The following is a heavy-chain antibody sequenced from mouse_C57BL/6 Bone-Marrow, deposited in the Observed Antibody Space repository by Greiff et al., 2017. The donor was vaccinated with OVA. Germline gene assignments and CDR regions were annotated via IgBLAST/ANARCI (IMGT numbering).Heavy chain of an antibody. CDR1: GYAFSSSW. CDR2: IYPGDGDT. J-gene: IGHJ2*01. V-gene: IGHV1-82*01. CDR3: ADLRYGYFDY. Sequence: VQLQQSGPELVKPGASVKISCKASGYAFSSSWMNWVKQRPGKGLEWIGRIYPGDGDTNYNGKFKGKATLTADKSSSTAYMQRSSLTSEDAAVYVCADLRYGYFDYWGQGTTLTVSS. D-gene: IGHD1-1*01.